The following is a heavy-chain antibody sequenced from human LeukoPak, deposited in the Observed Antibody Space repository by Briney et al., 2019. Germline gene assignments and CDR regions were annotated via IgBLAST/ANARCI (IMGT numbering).Heavy chain of an antibody. J-gene: IGHJ4*02. D-gene: IGHD4-17*01. CDR2: ISSSSSSYI. Sequence: GGSLRLSCAASGFTFSSYSMNWLRQAPGKGLEWVSSISSSSSSYIYYADSVKGRCTIYRDNAKNSLYLQMNSLRAEDTAVYHCATITPTVTTVYFDYWGQGTMVTVSS. CDR3: ATITPTVTTVYFDY. CDR1: GFTFSSYS. V-gene: IGHV3-21*01.